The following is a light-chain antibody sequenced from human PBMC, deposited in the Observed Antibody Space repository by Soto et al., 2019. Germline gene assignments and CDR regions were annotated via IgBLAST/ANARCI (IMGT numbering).Light chain of an antibody. CDR1: SSDVGGYNY. Sequence: SALPQPPSASVSPGQSVTISCTGTSSDVGGYNYVSWYQQHPGKAPKLMIYEVNKRPSGVPDRFSGSKSGNTASLTVSGLQAEDEGDYYCSSHAGSKRVFGTGTKVTVL. V-gene: IGLV2-8*01. J-gene: IGLJ1*01. CDR2: EVN. CDR3: SSHAGSKRV.